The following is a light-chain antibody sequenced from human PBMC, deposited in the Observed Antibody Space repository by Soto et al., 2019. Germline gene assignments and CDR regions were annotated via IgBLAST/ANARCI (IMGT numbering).Light chain of an antibody. CDR1: RSDVGGYNY. V-gene: IGLV2-14*01. J-gene: IGLJ1*01. CDR3: SSYTSSSTYV. CDR2: DVT. Sequence: LTQPASVSGSPGQSITISCTGTRSDVGGYNYVYWHQQHPGKAPKLMIYDVTNRPSGVSDRFSGSKSGNTASLTISGLQAEDEADYYCSSYTSSSTYVFGAGTKVTVL.